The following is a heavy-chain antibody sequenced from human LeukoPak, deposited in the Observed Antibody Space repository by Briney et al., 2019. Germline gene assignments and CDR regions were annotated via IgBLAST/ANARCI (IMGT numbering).Heavy chain of an antibody. J-gene: IGHJ3*02. D-gene: IGHD6-13*01. Sequence: PGGSLRLSCAASGFTFSSYALSWVRQAPGKGLEWVSAISGSGGSTYYAASVKGRFTISRDNSKNTLYLQMNSLRAEDTAVYYCARDRYELGIAAAGEADAFDIWGQGTMVTVSS. CDR2: ISGSGGST. CDR1: GFTFSSYA. CDR3: ARDRYELGIAAAGEADAFDI. V-gene: IGHV3-23*01.